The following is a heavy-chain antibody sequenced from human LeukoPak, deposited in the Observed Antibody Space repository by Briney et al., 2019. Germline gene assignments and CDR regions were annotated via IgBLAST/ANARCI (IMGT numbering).Heavy chain of an antibody. J-gene: IGHJ4*02. CDR3: ARARPLNYYDGSGYYLDY. V-gene: IGHV4-61*02. CDR2: IYASGST. D-gene: IGHD3-22*01. Sequence: PSQTLSLTCTVSGGSLSSGSFYWSWIRQPAGKGLEWIGRIYASGSTNYNPSLKSRVTISVDTSKNQFSLKLSSVTAADTAVYYCARARPLNYYDGSGYYLDYWGQGTLVTVSS. CDR1: GGSLSSGSFY.